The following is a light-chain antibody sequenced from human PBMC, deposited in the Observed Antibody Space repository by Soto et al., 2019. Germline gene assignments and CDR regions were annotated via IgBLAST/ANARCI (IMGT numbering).Light chain of an antibody. J-gene: IGKJ5*01. V-gene: IGKV1-33*01. Sequence: DIPMTQSPSSLSASVGDRVTITCQASQDISNYLNWYQQKPGKAPKLLSYDASNWETGVPSRFSRSGSGTHFAIPISSLQPEHIATYYCQQYDNLPITFGHGTRLEIK. CDR2: DAS. CDR3: QQYDNLPIT. CDR1: QDISNY.